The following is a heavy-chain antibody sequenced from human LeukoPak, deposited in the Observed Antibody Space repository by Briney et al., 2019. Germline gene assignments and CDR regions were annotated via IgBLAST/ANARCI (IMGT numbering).Heavy chain of an antibody. V-gene: IGHV4-59*01. CDR1: GGSISSYY. D-gene: IGHD3-10*02. CDR2: ICYGGST. Sequence: AGTLSLTCTVSGGSISSYYWSWIRQPPGKGLEWIGDICYGGSTNYNASLESRGTISVDPSKNQFSLRLSSVTAADPAVYYCARVHYVEAFDIWGQATMVTVPS. J-gene: IGHJ3*02. CDR3: ARVHYVEAFDI.